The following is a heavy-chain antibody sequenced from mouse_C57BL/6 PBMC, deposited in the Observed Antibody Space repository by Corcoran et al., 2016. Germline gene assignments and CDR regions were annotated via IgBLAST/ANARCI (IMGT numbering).Heavy chain of an antibody. CDR1: GYTFTGYW. CDR2: ILPGSGST. V-gene: IGHV1-9*01. J-gene: IGHJ1*03. Sequence: QVQLQQSGAELMKPGASVKLSCKATGYTFTGYWIEWVKQRPGHGLEWIGEILPGSGSTNYNEKFKGKATFTADKSSNTAYMQLSSLTTEDSAIYYCASQRWGPYFDVWGTGTTVTVSS. CDR3: ASQRWGPYFDV.